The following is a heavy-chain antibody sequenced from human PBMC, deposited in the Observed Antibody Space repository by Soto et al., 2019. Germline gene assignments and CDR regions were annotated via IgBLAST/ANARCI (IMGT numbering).Heavy chain of an antibody. CDR2: ISWNSGSI. V-gene: IGHV3-9*01. Sequence: EVQLVESGGGLVQPGRSLRLSCAASVFTFDDYAMHWVRQAPGKGLEWVSGISWNSGSIGYADSVKGRFTISRDNAKNSLYLQMNSLRAEDTALYYCAKAARSSWYRGTPTLFDYWGQGTLVTVSS. CDR1: VFTFDDYA. D-gene: IGHD6-13*01. J-gene: IGHJ4*02. CDR3: AKAARSSWYRGTPTLFDY.